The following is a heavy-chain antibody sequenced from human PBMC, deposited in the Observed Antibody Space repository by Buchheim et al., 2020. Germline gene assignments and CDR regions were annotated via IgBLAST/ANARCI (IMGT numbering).Heavy chain of an antibody. D-gene: IGHD2-8*02. J-gene: IGHJ4*02. CDR1: GFTFSSYA. CDR2: ISGGSGVSI. Sequence: EVQLLESGGGLVQPGESLTLSCAASGFTFSSYAMSWVRQAPGKGLEWVSSISGGSGVSIYYADSVRGRFTISRDNSKNSLHLQMNSLRAEDTAVYYCAKDGPGPLYWGQGTL. CDR3: AKDGPGPLY. V-gene: IGHV3-23*01.